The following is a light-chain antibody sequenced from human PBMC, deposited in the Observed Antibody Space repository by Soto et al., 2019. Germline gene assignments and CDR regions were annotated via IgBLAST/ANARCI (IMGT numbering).Light chain of an antibody. CDR3: QQYDSSPRT. CDR2: GAS. J-gene: IGKJ1*01. CDR1: RSVSGTY. Sequence: EIVLTQSPGTLSSSPGERATLSCRASRSVSGTYLAWYQQKPGQAPRLLIFGASVRATGVPDRFSGSGSGTDFTLTISRLEPEDFAVYYCQQYDSSPRTFGQGTKVDIK. V-gene: IGKV3-20*01.